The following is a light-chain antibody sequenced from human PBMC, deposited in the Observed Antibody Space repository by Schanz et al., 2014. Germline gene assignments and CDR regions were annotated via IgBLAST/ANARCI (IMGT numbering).Light chain of an antibody. CDR1: SSDVGAYNY. Sequence: QSVLTQPPSASGSPGQSVTISCTGTSSDVGAYNYVSWYQQHPGRAPKLMIYEVSKRPSGVPDRFSGSKSGNTASLAITGLQGEDEADYYCQSNDSRLSGWVFGGGTKLTVL. CDR3: QSNDSRLSGWV. J-gene: IGLJ3*02. CDR2: EVS. V-gene: IGLV2-8*01.